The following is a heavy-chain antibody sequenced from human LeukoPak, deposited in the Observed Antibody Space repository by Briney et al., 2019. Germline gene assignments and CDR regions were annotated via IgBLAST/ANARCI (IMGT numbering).Heavy chain of an antibody. CDR1: GSTFTSDG. V-gene: IGHV1-18*01. CDR3: ARDFIELLWFGELRGFDY. J-gene: IGHJ4*02. Sequence: ASVKVSCKASGSTFTSDGISWVRLAPGQGLEWMGWISAYNGNTNYAQTLQGRGSMTTDTSKSTAYMELRSLRSDDTAVYYCARDFIELLWFGELRGFDYWGQGTLVTVSS. CDR2: ISAYNGNT. D-gene: IGHD3-10*01.